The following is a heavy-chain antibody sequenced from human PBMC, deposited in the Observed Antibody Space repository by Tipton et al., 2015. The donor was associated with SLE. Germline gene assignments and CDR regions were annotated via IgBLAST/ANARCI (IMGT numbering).Heavy chain of an antibody. J-gene: IGHJ4*02. CDR1: GASISSGGYS. Sequence: TLSLTCAVSGASISSGGYSWSWIRQPPGKGLEWIGYIYYTGSTYYNPSLESRVTISVDTSKSQFSLNLTSVTAADTAVYYCARRVAVTDYFDYWGQGTLVTVSS. CDR3: ARRVAVTDYFDY. D-gene: IGHD6-19*01. CDR2: IYYTGST. V-gene: IGHV4-30-2*01.